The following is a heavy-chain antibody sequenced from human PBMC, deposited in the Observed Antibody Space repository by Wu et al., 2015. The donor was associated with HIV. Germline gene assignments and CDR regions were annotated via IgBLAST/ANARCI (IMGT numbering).Heavy chain of an antibody. V-gene: IGHV1-69*12. CDR3: ANVRTGYYPYYYYYMDV. Sequence: QVQLVQSGAEVKKPGSSVKVSCKASGGTFSSYAISWVRQAPGQGLEWMGGIIPIFGTANYAQKFQGRVTITADESTSTAYMELSSLRSEDTAVYYCANVRTGYYPYYYYYMDVWGKGTTVTVSS. CDR2: IIPIFGTA. J-gene: IGHJ6*03. CDR1: GGTFSSYA. D-gene: IGHD3-10*01.